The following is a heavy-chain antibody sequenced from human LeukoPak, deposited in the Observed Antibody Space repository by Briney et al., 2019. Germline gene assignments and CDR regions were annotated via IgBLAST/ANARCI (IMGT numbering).Heavy chain of an antibody. CDR1: AFTFSNAW. J-gene: IGHJ4*02. Sequence: GGSLRLSCAASAFTFSNAWMTWVRQAPGKGLEWVAVISYDGSNKYYADSVKGRFTISRDNSKNTLYLQMNSLRAEDTAVYYCARVSGSYYDYWGQGTLVTVSS. CDR3: ARVSGSYYDY. V-gene: IGHV3-30-3*01. CDR2: ISYDGSNK. D-gene: IGHD1-26*01.